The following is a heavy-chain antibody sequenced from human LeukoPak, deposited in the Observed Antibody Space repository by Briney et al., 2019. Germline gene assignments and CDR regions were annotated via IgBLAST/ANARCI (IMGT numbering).Heavy chain of an antibody. D-gene: IGHD3-10*01. CDR1: GFTFSSYW. CDR2: IKQDGSEK. Sequence: HPGGSLRLSCAASGFTFSSYWMSWVRQAPGKGLEWVANIKQDGSEKYYVDSVKGRFTISRDNAKNSLYLQMNSLRAEDTAVYYCARGLYYGSGSSGYFDYWGQGTLVTVSS. CDR3: ARGLYYGSGSSGYFDY. V-gene: IGHV3-7*01. J-gene: IGHJ4*02.